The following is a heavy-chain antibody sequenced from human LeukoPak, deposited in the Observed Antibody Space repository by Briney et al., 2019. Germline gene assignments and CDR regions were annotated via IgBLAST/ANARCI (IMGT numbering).Heavy chain of an antibody. CDR1: GFTFSSYG. V-gene: IGHV3-7*01. CDR2: IKQDGSEK. D-gene: IGHD3-3*01. Sequence: GGSLRLSCAASGFTFSSYGMHWVRQAPGKGLEWVANIKQDGSEKYYVDSVKGRFTISRDNAKNSLYLQMNSLRAEDTAVYYCARLDFWSGLCLDYWGQGTLVTVSS. J-gene: IGHJ4*02. CDR3: ARLDFWSGLCLDY.